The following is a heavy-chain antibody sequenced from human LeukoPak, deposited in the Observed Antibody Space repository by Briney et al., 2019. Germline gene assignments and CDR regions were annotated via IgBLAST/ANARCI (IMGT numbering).Heavy chain of an antibody. CDR2: MNPNSGNT. Sequence: ASVKVSCKASGYTFTTYHINWVRQATGQGLEWMGWMNPNSGNTGYAQKFQGRVTMTRNTSITTAYMELSSLKSEDTAVYYCARITFGGVVINGDWGQGTLVTVSS. V-gene: IGHV1-8*01. CDR3: ARITFGGVVINGD. J-gene: IGHJ4*02. D-gene: IGHD3-16*02. CDR1: GYTFTTYH.